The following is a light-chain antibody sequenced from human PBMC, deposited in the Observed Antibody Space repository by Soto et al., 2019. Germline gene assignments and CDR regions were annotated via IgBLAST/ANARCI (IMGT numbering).Light chain of an antibody. Sequence: IKLNNSPSSRSGSKGDGVIITCRASQSISNWLAWYQQKPGTAPKVLIYHASNLQSGVPSRFSGSGSGTEFTLTISSLQPDDFATYYCQQYNSYSFGQGSIVDVK. J-gene: IGKJ1*01. V-gene: IGKV1-5*01. CDR2: HAS. CDR1: QSISNW. CDR3: QQYNSYS.